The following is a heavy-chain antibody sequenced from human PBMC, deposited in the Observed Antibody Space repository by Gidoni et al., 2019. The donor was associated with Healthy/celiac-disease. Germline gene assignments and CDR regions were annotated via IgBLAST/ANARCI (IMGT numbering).Heavy chain of an antibody. CDR2: IYYSGST. V-gene: IGHV4-39*07. J-gene: IGHJ4*02. CDR3: AKQGYGDPIDY. CDR1: GGSISSSSYY. Sequence: QLQLQESCPGLVKPSETLSLTCTVSGGSISSSSYYWGWIRQPPGKGLEWIGSIYYSGSTYYNPSLKSRVTISVDTSKNQFSLKLSSVTAADTAVYYCAKQGYGDPIDYWGQGTLVTVSS. D-gene: IGHD4-17*01.